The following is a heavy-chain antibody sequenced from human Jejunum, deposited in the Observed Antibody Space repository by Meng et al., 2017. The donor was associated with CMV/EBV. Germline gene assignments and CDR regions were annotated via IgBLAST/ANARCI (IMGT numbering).Heavy chain of an antibody. Sequence: QAELVQCGGEVKKPGASVKASCKASGYTFTNYGITWVRQAPGQGLEWMGWISAYNGNTNYAQTLQGRVTMTTDTSTSTAYMELGSLRSDDTAVYYCARVEVGITSGDYWGQGTLVTVSS. J-gene: IGHJ4*02. CDR2: ISAYNGNT. V-gene: IGHV1-18*01. CDR1: GYTFTNYG. CDR3: ARVEVGITSGDY. D-gene: IGHD1-26*01.